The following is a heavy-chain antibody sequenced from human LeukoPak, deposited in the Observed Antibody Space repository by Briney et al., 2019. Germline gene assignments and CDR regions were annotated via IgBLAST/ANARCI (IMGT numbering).Heavy chain of an antibody. CDR2: IYYSGST. D-gene: IGHD4-23*01. J-gene: IGHJ4*02. Sequence: SETLSLTCTVSGGSISSSSYYWGWIRQPPGKGLEWIGSIYYSGSTYYNPSLKSRVTISVDTSKNQFSLKLSSVTAADTAVYYCARPFDMTTVVIGYWGQGTLVTVSS. V-gene: IGHV4-39*07. CDR1: GGSISSSSYY. CDR3: ARPFDMTTVVIGY.